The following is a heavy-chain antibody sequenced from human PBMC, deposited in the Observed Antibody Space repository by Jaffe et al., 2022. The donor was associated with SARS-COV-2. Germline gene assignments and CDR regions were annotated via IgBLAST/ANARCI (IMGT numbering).Heavy chain of an antibody. D-gene: IGHD6-25*01. CDR3: ASETIAAPFDY. CDR1: GYTFTSYY. Sequence: QVQLVQSGAEVKKPGASVKVSCKASGYTFTSYYMHWVRQAPGQGLEWMGIINPSGGSTSYAQKFQGRVTMTRDTSTSTVYMELSSLRSEDTAVYYCASETIAAPFDYWGQGTLVTVSS. J-gene: IGHJ4*02. V-gene: IGHV1-46*01. CDR2: INPSGGST.